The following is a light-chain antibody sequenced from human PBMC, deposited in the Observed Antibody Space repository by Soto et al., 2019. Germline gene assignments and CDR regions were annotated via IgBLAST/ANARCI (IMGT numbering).Light chain of an antibody. V-gene: IGKV3-20*01. J-gene: IGKJ4*01. CDR1: QSVSNDF. Sequence: EIVLTQSPGILSLSPGERATLSCRAIQSVSNDFLAWYQQKPGQAPRLLIYGASTRATDVPDRFSGSGSGADFTLSISRLEPEDFAVYYCQQYGSSPRTFGGGTKV. CDR2: GAS. CDR3: QQYGSSPRT.